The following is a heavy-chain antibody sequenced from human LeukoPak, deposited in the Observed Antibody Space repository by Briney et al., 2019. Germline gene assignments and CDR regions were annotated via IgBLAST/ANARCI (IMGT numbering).Heavy chain of an antibody. D-gene: IGHD2-15*01. CDR3: ARDLGYCSGGNCGALDI. Sequence: PGGSLRLSCAVSGFTFSSYSMNWVRQAPGKGLEWVSTIDSSSNYKYYADAVKGRFTISRDNARNSLYLHMNSLRAEDTAVYYCARDLGYCSGGNCGALDIWGQGTMVTVSS. CDR1: GFTFSSYS. CDR2: IDSSSNYK. J-gene: IGHJ3*02. V-gene: IGHV3-21*01.